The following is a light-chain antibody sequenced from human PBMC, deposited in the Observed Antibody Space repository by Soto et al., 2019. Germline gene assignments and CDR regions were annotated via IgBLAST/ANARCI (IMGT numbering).Light chain of an antibody. V-gene: IGLV7-43*01. CDR1: TGAVTTDSY. J-gene: IGLJ1*01. CDR3: LLFYGGADV. Sequence: QTVVTQEPSLTVYPGGTVTLTYASSTGAVTTDSYPTWFQQKPGQAPRALMYTTSTKHSWTPARFSGSLLGGRAALTLSGVQPEDEAEYYCLLFYGGADVFGTGTKLTVL. CDR2: TTS.